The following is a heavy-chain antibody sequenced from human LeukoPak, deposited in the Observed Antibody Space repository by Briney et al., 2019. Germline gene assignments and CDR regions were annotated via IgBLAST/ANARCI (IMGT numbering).Heavy chain of an antibody. V-gene: IGHV3-30*03. CDR1: GFTFNSYG. CDR3: ARGWDYYDSSGYLV. J-gene: IGHJ1*01. CDR2: MSFDGSNK. Sequence: GGSLRLSCAASGFTFNSYGMPWVRQAPGKGLEWVATMSFDGSNKYYADSVKGRFTISRDNSKNTLYLQMNSLRAEDTAVYYCARGWDYYDSSGYLVWGQGTLVTVSS. D-gene: IGHD3-22*01.